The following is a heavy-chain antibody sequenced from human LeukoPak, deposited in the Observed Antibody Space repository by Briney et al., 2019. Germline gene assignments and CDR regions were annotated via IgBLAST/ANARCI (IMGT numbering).Heavy chain of an antibody. J-gene: IGHJ4*02. CDR1: GYTFSSYA. D-gene: IGHD1-26*01. CDR3: ARPHSLGGSFYVFDY. Sequence: ASVKVSCKASGYTFSSYAISWVRQAPGQGLEWMGWISPYNGNTKYAQKFQGRVTMTTDTSTSTAYMELRSLRSDDTAVYYCARPHSLGGSFYVFDYWGQGTLITVSS. CDR2: ISPYNGNT. V-gene: IGHV1-18*04.